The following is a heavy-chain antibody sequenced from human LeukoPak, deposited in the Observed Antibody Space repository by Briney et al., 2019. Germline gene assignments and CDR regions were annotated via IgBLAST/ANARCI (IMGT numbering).Heavy chain of an antibody. D-gene: IGHD6-13*01. CDR3: ARDPGSSSFDL. J-gene: IGHJ4*02. V-gene: IGHV3-7*01. Sequence: GGPLRLSCAASGFSFSTYWMSWVRQTPEKGLEFVANINQDASVRNYMDSLKGRCTISRDNAKKSVYLEINSLRADDTAVYYCARDPGSSSFDLWGQGALVTVSS. CDR1: GFSFSTYW. CDR2: INQDASVR.